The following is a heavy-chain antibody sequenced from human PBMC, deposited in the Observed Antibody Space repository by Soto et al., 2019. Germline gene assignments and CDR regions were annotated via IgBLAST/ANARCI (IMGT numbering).Heavy chain of an antibody. Sequence: ASVKVSCNASAGTFSSYSISWVRQAPGQGLESMGGIGPMFGTPKDAQNFRVRFTITEDESTRTAYMELISLRSENTAVYYCSRTVGVLGANYYYNGMDGWGQGTTVTVCS. CDR2: IGPMFGTP. CDR1: AGTFSSYS. CDR3: SRTVGVLGANYYYNGMDG. V-gene: IGHV1-69*13. J-gene: IGHJ6*02. D-gene: IGHD2-8*01.